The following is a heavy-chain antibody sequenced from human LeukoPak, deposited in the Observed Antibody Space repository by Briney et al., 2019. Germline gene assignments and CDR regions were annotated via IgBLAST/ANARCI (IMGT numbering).Heavy chain of an antibody. CDR1: GGSVSSGSYY. V-gene: IGHV4-30-4*08. CDR2: IYYSGST. CDR3: ASDYGDYGAVDY. Sequence: SETLSLTCTVSGGSVSSGSYYWSWIRQPPGKGLEWIGYIYYSGSTYYNPSLKSRVTISVDTSKNQFSLKLSSVTAADTAVYYCASDYGDYGAVDYWGQGTLVTVSS. J-gene: IGHJ4*02. D-gene: IGHD4-17*01.